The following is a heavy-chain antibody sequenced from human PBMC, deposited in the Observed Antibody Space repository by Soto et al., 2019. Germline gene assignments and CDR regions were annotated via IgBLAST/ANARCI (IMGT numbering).Heavy chain of an antibody. CDR3: ARAGTHDYGDYDFNYYYYGMDV. D-gene: IGHD4-17*01. Sequence: QVQLVESGGGVVQPGRSLRLSCAASGFTFSSYAMHWVRQAPGKGLEWVAVRSYDGSNKYYADSVEGRFTISRDNSKNTLYLQMNSLRAEDTAVYYCARAGTHDYGDYDFNYYYYGMDVWGQGTTVTVSS. J-gene: IGHJ6*02. V-gene: IGHV3-30-3*01. CDR2: RSYDGSNK. CDR1: GFTFSSYA.